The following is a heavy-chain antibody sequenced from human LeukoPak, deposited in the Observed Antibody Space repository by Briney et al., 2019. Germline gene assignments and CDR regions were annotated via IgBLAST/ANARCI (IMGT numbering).Heavy chain of an antibody. CDR1: GFTFSNYG. J-gene: IGHJ4*02. CDR3: ARAGGWGYSSWSGDHFDH. D-gene: IGHD6-6*01. V-gene: IGHV3-30*03. Sequence: GGSLRLSCAASGFTFSNYGMHWVRQAPGKGLERVSLISYDGSNKYYTDSVKGRFTISRDNAKNSLYLQLNSLRAEDTAVSYCARAGGWGYSSWSGDHFDHWGQGTLVTVSS. CDR2: ISYDGSNK.